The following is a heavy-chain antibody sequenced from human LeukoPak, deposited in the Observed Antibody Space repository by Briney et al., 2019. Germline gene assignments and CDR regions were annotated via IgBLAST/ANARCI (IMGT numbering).Heavy chain of an antibody. V-gene: IGHV4-39*01. CDR1: GGSISSSSYY. Sequence: SETLSLTCTVSGGSISSSSYYWGWIRQPPGKGLEWLGSIYYSGSTYYNPSLKSRVTISVDTSKNQFSLKLSSVTAADTAVYYCARHRLVAGLDNWFDPWGQGTLVTVSS. CDR2: IYYSGST. CDR3: ARHRLVAGLDNWFDP. D-gene: IGHD6-19*01. J-gene: IGHJ5*02.